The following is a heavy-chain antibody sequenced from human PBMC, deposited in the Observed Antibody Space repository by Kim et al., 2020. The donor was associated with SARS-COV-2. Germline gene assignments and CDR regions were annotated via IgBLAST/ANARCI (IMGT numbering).Heavy chain of an antibody. D-gene: IGHD3-3*01. Sequence: GGSLRLSCAASGFTFSSYAMSWVRQAPGKGLEWVSAISGSGGRTYYADSVKGRFTISRDNSKNTLYLQMNSLRAEDTAVYYCAKGVSITIFGVVIILVVPEYYFDYWGQGTLVTVSS. CDR1: GFTFSSYA. CDR2: ISGSGGRT. CDR3: AKGVSITIFGVVIILVVPEYYFDY. J-gene: IGHJ4*02. V-gene: IGHV3-23*01.